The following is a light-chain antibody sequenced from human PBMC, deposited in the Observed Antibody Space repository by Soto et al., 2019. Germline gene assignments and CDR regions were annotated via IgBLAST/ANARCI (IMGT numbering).Light chain of an antibody. Sequence: QSALTQPRSVSGSPGQSVTISSTGTSSDVGGHNYVSWYQQHPRKAPKLMISSVSKRPSGVPDRFSGSKSGNTASLNISGLQAEDEADYYCCSYAGSYTYVFGTGTKVTVL. V-gene: IGLV2-11*01. CDR3: CSYAGSYTYV. CDR1: SSDVGGHNY. CDR2: SVS. J-gene: IGLJ1*01.